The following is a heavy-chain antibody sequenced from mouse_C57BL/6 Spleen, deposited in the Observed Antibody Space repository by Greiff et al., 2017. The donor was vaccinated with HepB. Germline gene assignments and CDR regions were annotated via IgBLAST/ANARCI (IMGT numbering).Heavy chain of an antibody. CDR1: GYTFTDYY. V-gene: IGHV1-26*01. CDR3: ARSYDGH. CDR2: INPNNGGT. D-gene: IGHD1-2*01. Sequence: VQLQQSGPELVKPGASVKISCKASGYTFTDYYMNWVKQSHGKSLEWIGDINPNNGGTSYNQKFKGKATLTVDKSSSTAYMELRSLTSEDSAVYYCARSYDGHWGQGTTLTVSS. J-gene: IGHJ2*01.